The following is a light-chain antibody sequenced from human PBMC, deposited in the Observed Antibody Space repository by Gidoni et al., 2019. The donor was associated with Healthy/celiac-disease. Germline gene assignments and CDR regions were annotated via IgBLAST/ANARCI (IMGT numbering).Light chain of an antibody. J-gene: IGKJ1*01. Sequence: DIQMTQSPSSLSASVGDRFTITCRASQSISSYLNWYQQKPGKATKLLIYAASSLQSGVSSRFSGSGSGTDFTITISSLQPEDFATYYCQQSYSTPRTFGQGTKVEIK. CDR2: AAS. CDR3: QQSYSTPRT. CDR1: QSISSY. V-gene: IGKV1-39*01.